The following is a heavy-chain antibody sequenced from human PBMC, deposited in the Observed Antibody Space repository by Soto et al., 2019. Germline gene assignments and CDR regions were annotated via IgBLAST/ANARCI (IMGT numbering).Heavy chain of an antibody. D-gene: IGHD2-8*01. V-gene: IGHV6-1*01. J-gene: IGHJ5*02. CDR1: GDSVSSNSAA. Sequence: SQTHSLTCDISGDSVSSNSAAWNWIRQSPSRGLEWLGRTYYRSKWYNEYEESVKSRININPDTSKNQFSLHLNSVSPEDTAVYYCAREASGHCTNGVCYPNWFDPWGQGTLVTVSS. CDR2: TYYRSKWYN. CDR3: AREASGHCTNGVCYPNWFDP.